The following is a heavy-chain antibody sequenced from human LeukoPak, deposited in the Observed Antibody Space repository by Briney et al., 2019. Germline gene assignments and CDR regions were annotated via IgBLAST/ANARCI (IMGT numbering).Heavy chain of an antibody. CDR1: GGSINSNSYY. J-gene: IGHJ2*01. CDR2: VYYNGAT. V-gene: IGHV4-39*01. CDR3: ARGVVTTPIYWYFDL. D-gene: IGHD3-3*01. Sequence: SGTLSLTCTVSGGSINSNSYYWGWIRQPPGKGLEWIGSVYYNGATYYNPSLKRRVTISVETSKTQFSLKLSSVTAADTAVYYCARGVVTTPIYWYFDLWGRGTLVTVSS.